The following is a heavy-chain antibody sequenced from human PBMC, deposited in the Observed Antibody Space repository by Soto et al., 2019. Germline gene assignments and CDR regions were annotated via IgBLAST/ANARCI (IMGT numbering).Heavy chain of an antibody. CDR3: ARPSSGTYRFDY. D-gene: IGHD1-26*01. Sequence: KSSETLSLTCTVSGASISGSSHYWGWIRQSPGEGLEWIGGIYYTGSSYDNPSLKGRVTISVDTSKNQFSLKLSSVTAADTAVYYCARPSSGTYRFDYWGQGILVTVSS. J-gene: IGHJ4*02. CDR1: GASISGSSHY. V-gene: IGHV4-39*01. CDR2: IYYTGSS.